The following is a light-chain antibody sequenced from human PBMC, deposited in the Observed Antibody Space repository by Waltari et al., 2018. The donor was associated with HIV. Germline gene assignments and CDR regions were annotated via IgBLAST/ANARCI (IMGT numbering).Light chain of an antibody. J-gene: IGLJ3*02. V-gene: IGLV1-51*01. CDR3: GTGDTGLSAGV. CDR2: DNN. Sequence: HSVFTPPPSVSAAPGQPVVISCSGPSSNICINYVSWFQQLPAPAPKFIIYDNNKRPAGSSDGCLGARSCTTATLRITGVQSADEADYYCGTGDTGLSAGVFGGGTKVTVL. CDR1: SSNICINY.